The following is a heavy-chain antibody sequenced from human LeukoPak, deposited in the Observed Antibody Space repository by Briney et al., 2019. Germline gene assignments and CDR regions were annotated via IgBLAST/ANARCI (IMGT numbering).Heavy chain of an antibody. Sequence: GGSLRLSCAASGFTFSSYSMTWVRQAPGKGLEWVSSISSSSSYVYYADSVKGRFTISRDNAKNSLYLQMNSLRAEDTAVYYCAKGIDSSGYYPFDYWGQGALVTVSS. J-gene: IGHJ4*02. CDR2: ISSSSSYV. CDR1: GFTFSSYS. CDR3: AKGIDSSGYYPFDY. D-gene: IGHD3-22*01. V-gene: IGHV3-21*04.